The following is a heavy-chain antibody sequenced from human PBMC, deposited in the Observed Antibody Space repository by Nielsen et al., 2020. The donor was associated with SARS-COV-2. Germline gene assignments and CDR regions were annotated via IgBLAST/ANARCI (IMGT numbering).Heavy chain of an antibody. Sequence: SVKVSCKASGYTFTSYYMHWVRQAPGQGLEWMGGIIPIFGTAKYAQKFQGRVTITADESTSTAYMELSSLRSEDTAVYYCARDRPGYSSGWRFGHDYWGQGTLVTVSS. V-gene: IGHV1-69*13. CDR3: ARDRPGYSSGWRFGHDY. D-gene: IGHD6-19*01. J-gene: IGHJ4*02. CDR1: GYTFTSYY. CDR2: IIPIFGTA.